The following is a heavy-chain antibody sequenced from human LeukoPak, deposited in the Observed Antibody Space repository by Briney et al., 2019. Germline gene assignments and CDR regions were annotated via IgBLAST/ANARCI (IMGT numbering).Heavy chain of an antibody. Sequence: SETLSLTCTVSGGSISSYYWGWIRQPPGKGLEWIGSIYYSGSTYYNPSLKSRVTISVDTSKNQFSLKLSSVTAADTAVYYCAREHIAATLYYYYYMDVWGKGTTVTVSS. J-gene: IGHJ6*03. CDR2: IYYSGST. CDR3: AREHIAATLYYYYYMDV. D-gene: IGHD6-13*01. V-gene: IGHV4-39*07. CDR1: GGSISSYY.